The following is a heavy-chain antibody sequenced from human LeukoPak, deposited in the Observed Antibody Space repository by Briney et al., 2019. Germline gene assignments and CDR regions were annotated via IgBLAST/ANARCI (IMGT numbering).Heavy chain of an antibody. D-gene: IGHD4-23*01. CDR1: GGSISSGGYY. CDR2: IYYSGST. V-gene: IGHV4-31*03. Sequence: PSETLSLTCTVSGGSISSGGYYWSWIRQHPGKGLEWIGYIYYSGSTYYNPSLKSRVTISVDTSKNQFSLELSSVTAADTAVYYCARGVRWSIELDYWGQGTLVTVSS. J-gene: IGHJ4*02. CDR3: ARGVRWSIELDY.